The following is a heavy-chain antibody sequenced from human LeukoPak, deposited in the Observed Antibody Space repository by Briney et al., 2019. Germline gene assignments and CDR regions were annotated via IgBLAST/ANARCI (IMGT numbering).Heavy chain of an antibody. CDR2: LRGNDDT. Sequence: HPGGSLRLSCVASGFSFTSYAMSWVRQAPARGLEWVSSLRGNDDTFYADSVKGRFTLSRDNSKNTLYLQMNSLRAEDTAVYYCAKDYYDSSGYYYPLMVAFDIWGQGTMVTVSS. J-gene: IGHJ3*02. CDR1: GFSFTSYA. V-gene: IGHV3-23*01. CDR3: AKDYYDSSGYYYPLMVAFDI. D-gene: IGHD3-22*01.